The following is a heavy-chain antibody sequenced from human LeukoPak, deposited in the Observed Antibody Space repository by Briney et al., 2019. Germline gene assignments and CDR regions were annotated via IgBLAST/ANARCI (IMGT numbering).Heavy chain of an antibody. Sequence: SGGSLRLSCAASGFTFSSYAMSWVRQAPGKGLEWVSAISGSGGSTYYADSVKGRFTISRDNSKNTLYLQMNSLRAEDTAVYYCAKDQFESSGYYYHLGRAFDIWGQGTMVTVSS. J-gene: IGHJ3*02. V-gene: IGHV3-23*01. D-gene: IGHD3-22*01. CDR1: GFTFSSYA. CDR2: ISGSGGST. CDR3: AKDQFESSGYYYHLGRAFDI.